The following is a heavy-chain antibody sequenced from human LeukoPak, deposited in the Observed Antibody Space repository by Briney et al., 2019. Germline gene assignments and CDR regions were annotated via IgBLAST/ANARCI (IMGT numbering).Heavy chain of an antibody. CDR3: ARVEYSSSTASNYYYYYGMDV. CDR1: GYTFSSYG. D-gene: IGHD6-6*01. J-gene: IGHJ6*02. CDR2: IIPIFGTT. V-gene: IGHV1-69*13. Sequence: SVKVSCKAPGYTFSSYGINWVRQAPGQGLEWMGGIIPIFGTTNYAQKFQGRVTITADESTSTAYMELSSLRSEDTAVYYCARVEYSSSTASNYYYYYGMDVWGQGTTVTVSS.